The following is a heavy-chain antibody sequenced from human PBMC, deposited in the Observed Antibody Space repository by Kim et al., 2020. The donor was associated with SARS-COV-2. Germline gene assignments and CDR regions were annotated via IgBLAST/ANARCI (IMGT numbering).Heavy chain of an antibody. Sequence: GGSLRLSCVGSGFIFGSYSMNWVRQAPGKGLEWVAYISGSSDAIYYADSVKGRFTISRDNAKNSLLLQMNSLRDEDTAVYYCARVSGGGIDACCCLDS. D-gene: IGHD3-16*02. J-gene: IGHJ5*01. V-gene: IGHV3-48*02. CDR2: ISGSSDAI. CDR3: ARVSGGGIDACCCLDS. CDR1: GFIFGSYS.